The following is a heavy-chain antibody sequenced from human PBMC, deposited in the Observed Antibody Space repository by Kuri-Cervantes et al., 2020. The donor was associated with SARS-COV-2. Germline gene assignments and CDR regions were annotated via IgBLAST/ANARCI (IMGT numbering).Heavy chain of an antibody. CDR2: ISGSGGST. Sequence: GESLKISCAAYGFTFSNAWMSWVRQAPGKGLEWVLAISGSGGSTYYADSVKGRFTISRDNSKNTLYLQMNSLRAEDTAVYYCAKKDTGEEYQGLLVDWYFDLWGRGTLVTVSS. D-gene: IGHD5-18*01. CDR1: GFTFSNAW. V-gene: IGHV3-23*01. J-gene: IGHJ2*01. CDR3: AKKDTGEEYQGLLVDWYFDL.